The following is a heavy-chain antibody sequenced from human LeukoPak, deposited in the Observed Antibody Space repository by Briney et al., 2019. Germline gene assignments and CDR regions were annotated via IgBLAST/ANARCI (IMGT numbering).Heavy chain of an antibody. D-gene: IGHD2-8*02. J-gene: IGHJ4*02. CDR3: ARERTGGPDY. CDR1: GGSISNFY. Sequence: SETLSLTCTVSGGSISNFYWSWIRQPPGKGLEWIGYINYGGSTTYNTSLKSRVTISVDTSKNQFSLKVSSVTAADTAVYYCARERTGGPDYWGQGTLVTVSS. V-gene: IGHV4-59*01. CDR2: INYGGST.